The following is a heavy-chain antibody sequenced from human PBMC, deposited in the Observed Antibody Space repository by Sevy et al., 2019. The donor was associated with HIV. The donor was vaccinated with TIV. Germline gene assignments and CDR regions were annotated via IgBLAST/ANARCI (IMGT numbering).Heavy chain of an antibody. CDR2: ISAYDGNT. D-gene: IGHD3-10*01. J-gene: IGHJ6*02. Sequence: ASVKVSCKTSGYTFNTFGINWVRQAPGQGLQWVGWISAYDGNTKFVQILQGRVSMTTETSTSTVHMELKNLRSDDTAVYYCARDSIPLVQGIIITPYYYGMDVWGQGTTVTVSS. V-gene: IGHV1-18*04. CDR3: ARDSIPLVQGIIITPYYYGMDV. CDR1: GYTFNTFG.